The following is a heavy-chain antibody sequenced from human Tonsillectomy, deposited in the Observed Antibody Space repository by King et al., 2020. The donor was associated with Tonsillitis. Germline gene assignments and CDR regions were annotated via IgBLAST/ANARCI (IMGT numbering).Heavy chain of an antibody. Sequence: VQLVESGGDLVQPGRSLRLSCAASGFTFDEYAMHWVRQAPGKGLEWVSGISWNGGHIDYADSVKGRFTISRDIAKNSLYLAMNSLRSEDTALYYCAKDTAITGWLTALDSWGQGTLVTVSS. CDR1: GFTFDEYA. J-gene: IGHJ4*02. CDR2: ISWNGGHI. V-gene: IGHV3-9*01. D-gene: IGHD6-19*01. CDR3: AKDTAITGWLTALDS.